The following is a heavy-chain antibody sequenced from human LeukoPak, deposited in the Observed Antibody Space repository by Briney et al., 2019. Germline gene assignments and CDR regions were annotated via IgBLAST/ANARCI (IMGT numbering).Heavy chain of an antibody. CDR2: INSNGGST. J-gene: IGHJ4*02. CDR1: GFTFSSYA. Sequence: GGSLRLSCAASGFTFSSYAMHWVRQAPGKGLENVSAINSNGGSTYYANSVKGRFTISRDNSKNTLYLQMGSLRAEDMAVYYCARVGYYDFWSGYSYLDYWGQGTLVTVSS. D-gene: IGHD3-3*01. CDR3: ARVGYYDFWSGYSYLDY. V-gene: IGHV3-64*01.